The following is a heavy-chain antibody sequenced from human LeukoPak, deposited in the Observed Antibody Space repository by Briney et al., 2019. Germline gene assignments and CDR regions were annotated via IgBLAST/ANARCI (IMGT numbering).Heavy chain of an antibody. J-gene: IGHJ4*02. CDR3: ARDLWAGYCSSTSCYEDDY. D-gene: IGHD2-2*03. V-gene: IGHV1-18*04. Sequence: GASVNVSCKASGYTFTGYGISWVRQAPGQGLEWMGWISAYNGNTNYAQKLQGRVTMTTDTSTSTAYMELRSLRSDDTAVYYCARDLWAGYCSSTSCYEDDYWGQGTLVTVSS. CDR2: ISAYNGNT. CDR1: GYTFTGYG.